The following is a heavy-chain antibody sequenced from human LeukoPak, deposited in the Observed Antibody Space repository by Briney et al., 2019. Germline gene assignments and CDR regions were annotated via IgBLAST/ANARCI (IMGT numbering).Heavy chain of an antibody. CDR3: ARYYDGSGNNDAFDI. J-gene: IGHJ3*02. CDR1: GFTFSSSW. V-gene: IGHV3-7*05. D-gene: IGHD3-22*01. CDR2: INPGGNDK. Sequence: GGSLRLSCAASGFTFSSSWMSWVRQAPGKGLEWVATINPGGNDKYYVDSVKGRFTISRDNAKNSLYLEMNSLRVEDTAVYYCARYYDGSGNNDAFDIWGQGTTDPVSS.